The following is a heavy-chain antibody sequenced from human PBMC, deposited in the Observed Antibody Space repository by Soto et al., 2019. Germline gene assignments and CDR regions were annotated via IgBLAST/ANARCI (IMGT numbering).Heavy chain of an antibody. CDR1: GFMFGSYW. CDR2: IKRDGSEK. CDR3: ARVRATDYEIDY. V-gene: IGHV3-7*03. D-gene: IGHD4-17*01. Sequence: GASVKVSCTASGFMFGSYWMTWVRHVPGKGLQWVANIKRDGSEKYYVDFVKGRFTISRDNADNSVFLDMNNLRVDDTATYYCARVRATDYEIDYWGQGALVTVSS. J-gene: IGHJ4*02.